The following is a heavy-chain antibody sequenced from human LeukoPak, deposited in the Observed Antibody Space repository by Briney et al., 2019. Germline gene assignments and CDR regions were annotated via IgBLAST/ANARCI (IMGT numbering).Heavy chain of an antibody. CDR2: TNPTDGST. D-gene: IGHD5-18*01. Sequence: GASVKVSCETSGYTFNSYYIHWVRQAPGQGLEWMGRTNPTDGSTSYQQKFQGRVTITRDTSTSTVYMELNSLRSEDTAVYYCARVQNGYKAYDYWGQGTLVTVSS. J-gene: IGHJ4*02. V-gene: IGHV1-46*02. CDR3: ARVQNGYKAYDY. CDR1: GYTFNSYY.